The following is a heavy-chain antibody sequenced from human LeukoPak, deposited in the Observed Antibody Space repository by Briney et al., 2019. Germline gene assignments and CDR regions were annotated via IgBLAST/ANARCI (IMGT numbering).Heavy chain of an antibody. V-gene: IGHV1-2*02. D-gene: IGHD5-18*01. CDR3: ARDLPIQLWLYYFDY. CDR2: INPNSGGT. CDR1: GYTFTGYY. J-gene: IGHJ4*02. Sequence: ASVKVSCKASGYTFTGYYMRWVRQAPGQGLEWMGWINPNSGGTNYAQKFQGRVTMTRDTSISTAYMELSRLRSDDTAVYYCARDLPIQLWLYYFDYWGQGTLVTVSS.